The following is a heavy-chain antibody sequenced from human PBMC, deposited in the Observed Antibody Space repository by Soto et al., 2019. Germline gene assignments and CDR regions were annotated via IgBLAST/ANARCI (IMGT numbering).Heavy chain of an antibody. Sequence: QVQLQQWGAGLLKPSETLSLTCAVYGGSFSGYYWSWIRQPPGKGLEWIGEINHSGSTNYNPSLNSRVTITVDTSKNQFSLKLSSVTAADTAVYYCARLYCSSTSCPTYYYGMDVWGQGTTVTVSS. J-gene: IGHJ6*02. CDR2: INHSGST. CDR1: GGSFSGYY. V-gene: IGHV4-34*01. CDR3: ARLYCSSTSCPTYYYGMDV. D-gene: IGHD2-2*01.